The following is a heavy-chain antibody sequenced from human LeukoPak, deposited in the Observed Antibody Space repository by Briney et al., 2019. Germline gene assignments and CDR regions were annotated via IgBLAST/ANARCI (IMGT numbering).Heavy chain of an antibody. CDR2: IYYSGST. CDR1: GGSINNFY. V-gene: IGHV4-59*01. J-gene: IGHJ4*02. CDR3: ARGRYCSGGTCTPQSPEFDY. Sequence: PSETLSLTCTVSGGSINNFYWNWIRQPPGKGLEWIGYIYYSGSTNYNPSLKRRVTISVDTPKNQFSLKKNSVTSANTAVYYCARGRYCSGGTCTPQSPEFDYWGQGTLVTVSS. D-gene: IGHD2-15*01.